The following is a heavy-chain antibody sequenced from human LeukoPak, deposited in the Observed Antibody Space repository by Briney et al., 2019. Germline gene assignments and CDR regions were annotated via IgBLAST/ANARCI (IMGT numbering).Heavy chain of an antibody. CDR2: ISRAGDRT. J-gene: IGHJ3*01. V-gene: IGHV3-23*01. CDR1: GFIFSSYD. CDR3: ARGESFAFDV. Sequence: PGGSLRLSCVGSGFIFSSYDMGWVRQAPGKGLEWVSSISRAGDRTYYEDSVKGRFTISRDNSRNTMYLQMNSLRAEDTAVYYCARGESFAFDVWGQGTMVTVS.